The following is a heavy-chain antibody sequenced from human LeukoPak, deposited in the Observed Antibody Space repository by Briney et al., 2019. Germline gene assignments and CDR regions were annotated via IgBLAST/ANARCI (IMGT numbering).Heavy chain of an antibody. CDR2: ISGSGGTT. V-gene: IGHV3-23*01. J-gene: IGHJ4*02. CDR3: AKDPSDFLVDC. D-gene: IGHD2-21*02. Sequence: GGSLRLSCAASGFTFYTYAMNWVRQAPGRRVEWVAAISGSGGTTYYADSVKGRFTISRDNSKNTVYLQLSSLRAEDTAVYYCAKDPSDFLVDCWGQGTLVTVSS. CDR1: GFTFYTYA.